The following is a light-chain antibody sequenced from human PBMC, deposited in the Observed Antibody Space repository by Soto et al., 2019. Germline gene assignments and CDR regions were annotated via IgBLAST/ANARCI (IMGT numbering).Light chain of an antibody. CDR1: QSISRN. V-gene: IGKV1-39*01. J-gene: IGKJ2*01. CDR2: AAR. Sequence: DIQLTQSPSSLSASVGDRITISCRASQSISRNLNWYQQMPGKAPNLLIYAARDLQSGVPGRFSGSGSGTEFKLTNSSLQPEDLATYYCQQSHSTPYTFGQGTKLEI. CDR3: QQSHSTPYT.